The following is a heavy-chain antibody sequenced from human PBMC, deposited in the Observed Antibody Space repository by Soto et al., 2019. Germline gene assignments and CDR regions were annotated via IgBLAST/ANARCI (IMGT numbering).Heavy chain of an antibody. CDR3: ARVLSPFGTWQWLVEPLDY. D-gene: IGHD6-19*01. V-gene: IGHV3-30-3*01. CDR2: ISYDGSNK. J-gene: IGHJ4*02. Sequence: GGSLRLSCAASGFTFSSYAMHWVRQAPGKGLEWVAVISYDGSNKYYADSVKGRFTISRDNSKNTLYLQMNSLRAEDTAVYYCARVLSPFGTWQWLVEPLDYWGQGTLVTVSS. CDR1: GFTFSSYA.